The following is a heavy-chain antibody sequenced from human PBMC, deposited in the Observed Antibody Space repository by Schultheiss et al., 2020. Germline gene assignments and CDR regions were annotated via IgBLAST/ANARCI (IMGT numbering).Heavy chain of an antibody. CDR1: GFTFTSYA. CDR2: IYSGGST. J-gene: IGHJ4*02. V-gene: IGHV3-53*01. D-gene: IGHD3-3*01. CDR3: AREGDFWSGYDY. Sequence: GGSLRLSCAASGFTFTSYAMSWVRQAPGKGLEWVSVIYSGGSTYYADSVKGRFTISRDNSKNTLYLQMNSLRAEDTAVYYCAREGDFWSGYDYWGQGTLVTVSS.